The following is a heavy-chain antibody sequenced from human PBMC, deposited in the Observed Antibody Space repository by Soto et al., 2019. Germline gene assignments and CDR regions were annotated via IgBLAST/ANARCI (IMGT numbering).Heavy chain of an antibody. CDR3: ARPATYSGDSSWYSYFDY. CDR2: INHSGRT. CDR1: GGSFSGYY. D-gene: IGHD6-13*01. V-gene: IGHV4-34*01. J-gene: IGHJ4*02. Sequence: SETLSLTCAVYGGSFSGYYWSWIRQPPGKGLEWIGEINHSGRTNYNPSLKSRVTMSVDTSKNQFSLNLNSVTAADTAVYYCARPATYSGDSSWYSYFDYWGQGALVTVST.